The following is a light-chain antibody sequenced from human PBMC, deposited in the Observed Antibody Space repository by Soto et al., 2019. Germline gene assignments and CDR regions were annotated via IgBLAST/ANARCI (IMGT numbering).Light chain of an antibody. CDR1: QGISNY. CDR2: GAS. V-gene: IGKV1-27*01. J-gene: IGKJ4*01. CDR3: QKYHSTPLT. Sequence: DIQMTQSPSSLSASVEDRVTITCRASQGISNYLAWYQQKPGKVHKLLIYGASTLQSGVPSRFSGSGSGTDFTLTISSLQHEDVATYYCQKYHSTPLTFGGGAKVEIK.